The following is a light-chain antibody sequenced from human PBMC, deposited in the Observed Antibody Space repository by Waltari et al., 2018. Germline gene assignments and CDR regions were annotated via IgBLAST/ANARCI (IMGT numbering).Light chain of an antibody. V-gene: IGKV3-11*01. CDR3: QQRSNWPRT. Sequence: EIVLTQSPATLSLSPGERATLSCRASQSVSRYLAWYQQKPGQAPRLLIYDASNRATGSPARFSGSGSGTDFTLTISSLEPEDFAVYYCQQRSNWPRTFGQWTKVEIK. J-gene: IGKJ1*01. CDR2: DAS. CDR1: QSVSRY.